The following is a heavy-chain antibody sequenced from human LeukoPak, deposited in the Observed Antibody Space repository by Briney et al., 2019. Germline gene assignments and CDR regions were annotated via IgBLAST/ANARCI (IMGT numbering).Heavy chain of an antibody. CDR1: GGSFSGYY. Sequence: SETLSLTCAVYGGSFSGYYWSWIRQPPGKGLEWIGEINHSGSTNYNPSLKSRVTISVDTSKNQFSLKLSSVTAADTAVYYCARSDGDYEEFYYYYGMDVWGQGTTVTVPS. J-gene: IGHJ6*02. V-gene: IGHV4-34*01. CDR3: ARSDGDYEEFYYYYGMDV. CDR2: INHSGST. D-gene: IGHD4-17*01.